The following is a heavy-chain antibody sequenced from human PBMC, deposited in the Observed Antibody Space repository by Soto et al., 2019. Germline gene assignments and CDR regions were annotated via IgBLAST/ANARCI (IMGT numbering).Heavy chain of an antibody. Sequence: QVQLQQWGAGLLKPSETLSLTCAVYGGSFSGYYWSWIRQPPGKGLEWIGEINHSGSTNYNPSLKSRVTISVDTSKSQFSLKLSSVTAADTAVYYCARGRGGSGIHPAVSLDAFDIWGQGTMVTVSS. CDR3: ARGRGGSGIHPAVSLDAFDI. V-gene: IGHV4-34*01. CDR2: INHSGST. J-gene: IGHJ3*02. D-gene: IGHD3-10*01. CDR1: GGSFSGYY.